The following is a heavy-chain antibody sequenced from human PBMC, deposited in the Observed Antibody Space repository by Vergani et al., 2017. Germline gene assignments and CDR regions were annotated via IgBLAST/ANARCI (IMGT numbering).Heavy chain of an antibody. CDR3: AKAYSSGWYYFDY. Sequence: EVQLLESGGGLVQPGGSLRLSCAASGFAFSNYAMSWVRQAPGKGLEWVSAITGSGGSTYYADSVKGRFTISRDTSKNTLYLQMNSLRAEDTAVYYCAKAYSSGWYYFDYWGQGTLVTVSS. CDR2: ITGSGGST. D-gene: IGHD6-19*01. CDR1: GFAFSNYA. J-gene: IGHJ4*02. V-gene: IGHV3-23*01.